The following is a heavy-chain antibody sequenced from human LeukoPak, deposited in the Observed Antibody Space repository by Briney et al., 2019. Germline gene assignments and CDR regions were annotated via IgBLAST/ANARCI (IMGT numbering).Heavy chain of an antibody. CDR3: ARNGIMVRGVIGYYGMDV. CDR1: GFTFSSYA. J-gene: IGHJ6*02. CDR2: IYYSGST. Sequence: SGGSLRLSCAASGFTFSSYAMSWVRQPPGKGLEWIGYIYYSGSTNYNPSLKSRVTISLDTSNNQFSLKLSSVTAADTAVYYCARNGIMVRGVIGYYGMDVWGQGTTVTVSS. D-gene: IGHD3-10*01. V-gene: IGHV4-59*01.